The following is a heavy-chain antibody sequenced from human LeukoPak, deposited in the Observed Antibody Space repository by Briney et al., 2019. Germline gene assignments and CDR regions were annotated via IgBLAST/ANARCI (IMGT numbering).Heavy chain of an antibody. CDR3: ARDRRDGVQLWAFDI. V-gene: IGHV4-59*12. Sequence: SETLSLTCTVSGGSLSSYYWSWIRQPPGKGLEWIGYIYYSGSTNYNPSLKSRVTISVDTSKNQFSLKLSSVTAADTAVYYCARDRRDGVQLWAFDIWGRGTMVTVSS. J-gene: IGHJ3*02. CDR1: GGSLSSYY. CDR2: IYYSGST. D-gene: IGHD5-24*01.